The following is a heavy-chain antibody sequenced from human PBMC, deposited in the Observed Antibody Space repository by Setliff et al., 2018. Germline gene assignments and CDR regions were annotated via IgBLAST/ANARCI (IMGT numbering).Heavy chain of an antibody. CDR3: ARDTHQWDPLYFDS. CDR2: ISAYNGTT. D-gene: IGHD1-26*01. J-gene: IGHJ4*02. CDR1: GLTFTTFS. Sequence: GASVKVSCKASGLTFTTFSISWVRQAPGQGLEWMGWISAYNGTTNYAQKLQGRVTMTTDTSTSTAYMELRSLRSDDTAVYYCARDTHQWDPLYFDSWGQGTLVTVSS. V-gene: IGHV1-18*01.